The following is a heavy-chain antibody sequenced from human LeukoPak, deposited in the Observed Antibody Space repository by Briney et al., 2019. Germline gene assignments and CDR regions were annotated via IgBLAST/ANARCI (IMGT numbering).Heavy chain of an antibody. CDR2: INGGGGST. D-gene: IGHD2-15*01. Sequence: GGSLRLSCAASGFTLSSYAMSWVRQAPGKGLEWVSVINGGGGSTYYAASVKGRFTISRDKSKNTLYMQMKSLRADDTAIYYCAKHLSSGGSTLDYWGQGTLVTVSS. CDR3: AKHLSSGGSTLDY. V-gene: IGHV3-23*01. J-gene: IGHJ4*02. CDR1: GFTLSSYA.